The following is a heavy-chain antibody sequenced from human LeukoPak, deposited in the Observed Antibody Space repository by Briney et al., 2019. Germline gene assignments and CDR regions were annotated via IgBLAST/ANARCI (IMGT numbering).Heavy chain of an antibody. CDR3: ARGDYDFWSGNWRFDT. J-gene: IGHJ4*02. V-gene: IGHV4-59*01. D-gene: IGHD3-3*01. Sequence: SETLSLTCLVSGEPISSYYRSWIRQAPGRGPEYIGNVYYNGNTNYNPSLKSRVAISVDASKNQFSLKVDSVTTADTAVYYCARGDYDFWSGNWRFDTWGQGTLVTVSS. CDR1: GEPISSYY. CDR2: VYYNGNT.